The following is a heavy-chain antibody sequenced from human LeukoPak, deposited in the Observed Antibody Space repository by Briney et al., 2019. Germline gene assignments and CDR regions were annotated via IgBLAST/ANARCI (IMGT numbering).Heavy chain of an antibody. CDR2: ISSSSSTI. Sequence: GGSLRLSCAASGFTFSSYSMNWVRQAPGKGLEWVSYISSSSSTIYYADSVKGRFTISRDNAENSLYLQMNSLRAEDTAVYYCARELVVRGVTFDYWGQGTLVTVSS. J-gene: IGHJ4*02. D-gene: IGHD3-10*01. V-gene: IGHV3-48*04. CDR3: ARELVVRGVTFDY. CDR1: GFTFSSYS.